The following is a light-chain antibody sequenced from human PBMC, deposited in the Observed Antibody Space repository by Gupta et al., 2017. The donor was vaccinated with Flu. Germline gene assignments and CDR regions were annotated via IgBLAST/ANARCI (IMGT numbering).Light chain of an antibody. V-gene: IGKV1-9*01. CDR1: QGISTS. CDR3: QQLNSYPRT. J-gene: IGKJ2*01. CDR2: AAS. Sequence: GNRFTITCRASQGISTSLAWYQQKPGKAPKLLIYAASTLQSGVPSRFSGSGSGTEFTLTISSLQPEDFATYDCQQLNSYPRTFGQGTKLEIK.